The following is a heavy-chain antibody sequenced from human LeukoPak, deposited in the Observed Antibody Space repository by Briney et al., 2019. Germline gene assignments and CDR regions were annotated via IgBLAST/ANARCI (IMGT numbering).Heavy chain of an antibody. CDR3: ARDSNKIFGVVIIWNWFDP. V-gene: IGHV4-39*07. CDR1: GGSISSSSYY. D-gene: IGHD3-3*01. CDR2: IYYSGST. J-gene: IGHJ5*02. Sequence: PSETLSLTCTVSGGSISSSSYYWGWIRQPPGKGLEWIGSIYYSGSTYYNPSLKSRVTISVDTSKNQFSLRLSSVTAADTAVYYCARDSNKIFGVVIIWNWFDPWGQGILVTVSS.